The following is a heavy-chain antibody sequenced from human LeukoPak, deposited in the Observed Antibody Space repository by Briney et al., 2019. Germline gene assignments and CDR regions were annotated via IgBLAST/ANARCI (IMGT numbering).Heavy chain of an antibody. J-gene: IGHJ3*02. CDR3: VRGYSNYGYAFDM. CDR1: GFTFSSYS. V-gene: IGHV3-21*01. CDR2: ISSSSSYI. Sequence: TGGSLRLSCAASGFTFSSYSMNWVRQAPGKGLEWVSSISSSSSYIYYADSVKGRFTISRDNAKKSLFLEMNSLRGEDTAVYYCVRGYSNYGYAFDMWGQGTMVTVSS. D-gene: IGHD4-11*01.